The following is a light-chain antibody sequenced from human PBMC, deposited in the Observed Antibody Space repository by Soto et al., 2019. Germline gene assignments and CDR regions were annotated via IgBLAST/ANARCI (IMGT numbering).Light chain of an antibody. J-gene: IGLJ2*01. CDR3: SSYTTTSTVV. V-gene: IGLV2-14*01. Sequence: QAVVTQPASVSGSPGQSITISCTGTSSDVGAYKYVSWYQQNPGKAPKLMIFEVSNRPSGISNRFSGSKSGNTASLTISGLQAEDEADYYCSSYTTTSTVVFGGGTKVTVL. CDR2: EVS. CDR1: SSDVGAYKY.